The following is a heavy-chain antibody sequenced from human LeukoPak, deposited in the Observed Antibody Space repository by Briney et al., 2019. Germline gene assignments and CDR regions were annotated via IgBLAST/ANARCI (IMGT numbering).Heavy chain of an antibody. J-gene: IGHJ6*04. Sequence: GGSLRLSCAASGFAFSSYEMNWVRQAPGKGLEWLSYISSSGYTMHYADSVKGRFTISRDNAKNSLYLQMNSLRAEDTAVYYCAELGITMIGGAWGKGTTVTISS. CDR3: AELGITMIGGA. D-gene: IGHD3-10*02. V-gene: IGHV3-48*03. CDR2: ISSSGYTM. CDR1: GFAFSSYE.